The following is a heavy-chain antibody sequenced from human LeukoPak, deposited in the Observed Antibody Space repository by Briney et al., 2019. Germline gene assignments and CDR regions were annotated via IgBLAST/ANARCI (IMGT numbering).Heavy chain of an antibody. CDR1: GASISTNNYH. Sequence: SETLSLTCTVFGASISTNNYHGAWIRQPPGKGLEWIGNMYYSGSTYYNPYLKSRVTLSVDTSTSQFSLKMTSVSAADTALYYCARLYASTLYFDYWGQGTLVTVSS. J-gene: IGHJ4*02. D-gene: IGHD3-22*01. CDR3: ARLYASTLYFDY. V-gene: IGHV4-39*01. CDR2: MYYSGST.